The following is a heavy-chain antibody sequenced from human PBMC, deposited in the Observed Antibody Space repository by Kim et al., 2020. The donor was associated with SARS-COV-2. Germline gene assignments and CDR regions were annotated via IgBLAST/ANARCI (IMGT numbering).Heavy chain of an antibody. J-gene: IGHJ4*02. Sequence: GESLKISCKGSGYSFTNYWINWVHQMPGKGLEWMGRIDPSDSYTTYSPSFQGHVTISADKSISTAFLQWSSLKASDTAIYFCARGQQLVQFDYWGQGTLVTVSS. D-gene: IGHD6-13*01. CDR3: ARGQQLVQFDY. CDR1: GYSFTNYW. V-gene: IGHV5-10-1*01. CDR2: IDPSDSYT.